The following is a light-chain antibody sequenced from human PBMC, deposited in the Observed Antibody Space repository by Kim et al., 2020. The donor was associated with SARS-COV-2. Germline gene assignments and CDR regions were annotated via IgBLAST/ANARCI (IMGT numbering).Light chain of an antibody. Sequence: DIQMTQSPSSLSAYVGDRVTITCRASHYISNYLNWYQQKPGKVPKLLIYGASSLQSGVPSRFGGSGSGTDFTITISSLQPEDFATYYCQQSYGSPRTFGQGTKLEF. CDR3: QQSYGSPRT. CDR1: HYISNY. J-gene: IGKJ2*01. CDR2: GAS. V-gene: IGKV1-39*01.